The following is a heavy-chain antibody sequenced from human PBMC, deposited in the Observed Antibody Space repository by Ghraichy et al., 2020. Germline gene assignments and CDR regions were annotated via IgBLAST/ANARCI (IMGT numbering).Heavy chain of an antibody. D-gene: IGHD3-10*01. Sequence: GGSLRLSCSASGFTFSSYAMHWVRQAPGKGLEYVSAISSNGGSTYYADSVKGRFTISRDNSKNTLYLQVSSLRAEDTAVYYCVKSPWVRGGHFDYWGQGTLVTVSS. V-gene: IGHV3-64D*06. CDR3: VKSPWVRGGHFDY. CDR2: ISSNGGST. J-gene: IGHJ4*02. CDR1: GFTFSSYA.